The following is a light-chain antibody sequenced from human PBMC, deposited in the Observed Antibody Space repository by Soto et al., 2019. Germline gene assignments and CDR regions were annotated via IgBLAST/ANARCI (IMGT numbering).Light chain of an antibody. J-gene: IGLJ2*01. CDR3: YSYAGRSTSV. Sequence: QSVLTQPASVSGSPGQSITISCTGTSSDDGSYNLVSWYQQYPGKAPKLMIYEDDERPSGVSNRFSGSKSGNTASLTISGLQAEDEADYYCYSYAGRSTSVFGGGTKRTVL. CDR2: EDD. CDR1: SSDDGSYNL. V-gene: IGLV2-23*01.